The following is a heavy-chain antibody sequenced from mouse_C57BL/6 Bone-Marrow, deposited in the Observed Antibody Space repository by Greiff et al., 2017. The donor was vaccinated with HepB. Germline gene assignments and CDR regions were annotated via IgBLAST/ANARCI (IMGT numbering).Heavy chain of an antibody. J-gene: IGHJ3*01. CDR2: IDPDTGGT. Sequence: QVQLQQSGAELVRPGASVTLSCKASGYTFTDYDMHWVKQTPVHGLEWIGAIDPDTGGTAYNQKFKGKAILTADKSSSTAYMELRSLTSEDSAVYYCTRLDYGKGFAYWGQGTLVTVTA. CDR1: GYTFTDYD. CDR3: TRLDYGKGFAY. D-gene: IGHD2-1*01. V-gene: IGHV1-15*01.